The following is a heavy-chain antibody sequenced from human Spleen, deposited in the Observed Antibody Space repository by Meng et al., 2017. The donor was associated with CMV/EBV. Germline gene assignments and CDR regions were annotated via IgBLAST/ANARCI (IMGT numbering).Heavy chain of an antibody. CDR1: GYTFTGYY. V-gene: IGHV1-2*02. CDR3: ARRMTVSPSAFRRYFFDY. Sequence: ASVKVSCKASGYTFTGYYIHWVRQAPGHGLEWMGWINPDSGGTHFAQKFQGRVTMTRDTSITTAYMELSRLTSDDMAVYYCARRMTVSPSAFRRYFFDYWGQGTLVTV. CDR2: INPDSGGT. D-gene: IGHD5/OR15-5a*01. J-gene: IGHJ4*02.